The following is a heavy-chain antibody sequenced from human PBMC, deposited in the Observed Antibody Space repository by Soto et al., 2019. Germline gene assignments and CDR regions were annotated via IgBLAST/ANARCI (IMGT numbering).Heavy chain of an antibody. D-gene: IGHD6-6*01. V-gene: IGHV4-34*01. Sequence: SETLSLTCAVYGGSFSGYYWSWIRQPPGKGLEWIGEINHSGSTNYNPSLKSRVTISVDTSKNQFSLKRSSVTAADTAVYYCARGGEVAARNFQHWGQGTLVTVSS. CDR2: INHSGST. J-gene: IGHJ1*01. CDR3: ARGGEVAARNFQH. CDR1: GGSFSGYY.